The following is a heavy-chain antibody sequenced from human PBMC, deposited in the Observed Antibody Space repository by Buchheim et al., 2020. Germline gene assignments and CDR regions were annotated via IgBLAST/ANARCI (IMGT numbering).Heavy chain of an antibody. CDR3: AREVTVLLWFRESQTPYGMDV. CDR2: MNPNSGNT. Sequence: QVQLVQSGAEVKKPGASVKVSCKASGYTFTSYDINWVRQATGQGLEWMGWMNPNSGNTGYAQKFQGRVTMTRNTSISTAYMELSSLRSEDTAVYYCAREVTVLLWFRESQTPYGMDVWGQGTT. D-gene: IGHD3-10*01. CDR1: GYTFTSYD. V-gene: IGHV1-8*01. J-gene: IGHJ6*02.